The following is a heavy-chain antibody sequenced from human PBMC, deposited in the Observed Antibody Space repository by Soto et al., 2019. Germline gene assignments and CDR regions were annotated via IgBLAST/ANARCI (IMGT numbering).Heavy chain of an antibody. CDR1: GFTGSSNY. CDR3: ATDRAHARFDC. J-gene: IGHJ4*02. CDR2: IYSSGST. V-gene: IGHV3-53*01. Sequence: EVQLVESGGGLIQPGGSLRLSCAASGFTGSSNYMSWVRPATGKGLEWVSVIYSSGSTYYADSVKGRFTISRDNSKNTLYLHMNSLRAEDTAVDYWATDRAHARFDCWGKGTLVTVSS.